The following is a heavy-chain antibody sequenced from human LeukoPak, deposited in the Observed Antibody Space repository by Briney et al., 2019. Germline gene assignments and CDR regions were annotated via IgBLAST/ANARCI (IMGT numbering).Heavy chain of an antibody. CDR2: ISGSGGST. Sequence: GGTLRLSCAASGFTFSSYGMNWVRQAPGKGLEWVSTISGSGGSTYYADSVKGRFTISRDSSKNTLFLQMNRLRPEDAAVYYCAREVDAAAAYNWFDPWGQGTLVTVSS. D-gene: IGHD2-2*01. CDR1: GFTFSSYG. J-gene: IGHJ5*02. CDR3: AREVDAAAAYNWFDP. V-gene: IGHV3-23*01.